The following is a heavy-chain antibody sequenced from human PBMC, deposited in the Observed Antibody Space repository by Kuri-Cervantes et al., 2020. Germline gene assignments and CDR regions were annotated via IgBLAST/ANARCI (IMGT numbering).Heavy chain of an antibody. D-gene: IGHD3-16*01. CDR3: ARGSPTLSFDY. J-gene: IGHJ4*02. Sequence: GESLKISCAASGFTFSSYAMHWVRQAPGKGLEWVTVISYDGSNKYYADSVKGRFAISRDNSKNTLYLQMNSLRAEDTAVYYCARGSPTLSFDYWGQGTRVTDSS. V-gene: IGHV3-30*09. CDR1: GFTFSSYA. CDR2: ISYDGSNK.